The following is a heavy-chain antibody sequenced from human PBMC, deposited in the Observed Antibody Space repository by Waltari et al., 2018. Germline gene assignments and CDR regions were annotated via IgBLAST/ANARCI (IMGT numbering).Heavy chain of an antibody. J-gene: IGHJ4*02. CDR2: IIPILGIA. Sequence: QVQLVQSGAEVKKPGSSVKVSCKASGGPFSSYTIRWVRQAPGQGLEWMGRIIPILGIANYAQKFQGRVTITADKSTSTAYMELSSLRSEDTAVYYCARGSGWSKGYFDYWGQGTLVTVSS. V-gene: IGHV1-69*02. D-gene: IGHD6-19*01. CDR3: ARGSGWSKGYFDY. CDR1: GGPFSSYT.